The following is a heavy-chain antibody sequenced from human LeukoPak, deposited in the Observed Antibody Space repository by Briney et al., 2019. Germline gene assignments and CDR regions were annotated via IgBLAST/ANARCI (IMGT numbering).Heavy chain of an antibody. Sequence: PGGSLRFSCAASGFTFSSYGMHWVRQAPGKGLEWVAVISYDGSNKYYADSVKGRFTISRDNSKNTLYLQMNSLRAEDTAVYYCAKGTYYYDSSGYLDYWGQGTLVTVSS. CDR2: ISYDGSNK. D-gene: IGHD3-22*01. V-gene: IGHV3-30*18. CDR1: GFTFSSYG. J-gene: IGHJ4*02. CDR3: AKGTYYYDSSGYLDY.